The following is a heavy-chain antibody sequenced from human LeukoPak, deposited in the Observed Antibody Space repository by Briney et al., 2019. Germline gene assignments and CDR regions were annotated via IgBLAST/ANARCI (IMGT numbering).Heavy chain of an antibody. CDR1: GYTFTSYG. J-gene: IGHJ6*02. CDR3: ARDQDLTSGWYNYYYGMDV. V-gene: IGHV1-18*01. D-gene: IGHD6-19*01. Sequence: ASVKVSCEASGYTFTSYGISWVRQAPGQGLEWMGWISAYNGNTNYAQKLQGRVTMTTDTSTSTAYMELRSLRSDDTDVYYCARDQDLTSGWYNYYYGMDVWGQGTTVTVS. CDR2: ISAYNGNT.